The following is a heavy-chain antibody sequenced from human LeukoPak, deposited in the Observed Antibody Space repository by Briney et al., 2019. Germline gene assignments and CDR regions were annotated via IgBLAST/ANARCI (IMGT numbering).Heavy chain of an antibody. V-gene: IGHV1-2*02. CDR3: ARGGSSGGSCYSCFSPDY. J-gene: IGHJ4*02. D-gene: IGHD2-15*01. Sequence: GASVKVSCKASGYTFTGYYMHWVRQAPGQGLEWMGWINPNSGGTNYAQKFQGRVIMTRDTSISTAYMELSRLRSDDTAVYYCARGGSSGGSCYSCFSPDYWGQGTLVTVSS. CDR1: GYTFTGYY. CDR2: INPNSGGT.